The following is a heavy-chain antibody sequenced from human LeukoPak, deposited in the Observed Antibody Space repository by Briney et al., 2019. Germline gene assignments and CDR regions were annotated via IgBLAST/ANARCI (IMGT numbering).Heavy chain of an antibody. Sequence: GASVKVSCKASGYTFTGYYIHWVRQAPGQGLEWMGWINPDSGATDYAQKFQGRVIMTRDTSISTAYMELSRLRSDDTAFYYCARVGQQQVVSSWLDPWGQGTLVTVSS. CDR1: GYTFTGYY. CDR2: INPDSGAT. J-gene: IGHJ5*02. D-gene: IGHD6-13*01. CDR3: ARVGQQQVVSSWLDP. V-gene: IGHV1-2*02.